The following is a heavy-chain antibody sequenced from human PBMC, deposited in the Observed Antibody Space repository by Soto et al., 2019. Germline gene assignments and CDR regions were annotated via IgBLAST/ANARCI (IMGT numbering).Heavy chain of an antibody. Sequence: QVQLVQSGAEVQKAGASVKVSCKTSGYILNNFGITWVRQAPGLGLEWLGWIYSKTGTINFAQKFQGRVTMTTDTSTSTAFMELRSLTFDDSAVYFFARDFDFDIDYWGQGTLVTVS. D-gene: IGHD3-9*01. V-gene: IGHV1-18*01. CDR3: ARDFDFDIDY. CDR2: IYSKTGTI. J-gene: IGHJ4*02. CDR1: GYILNNFG.